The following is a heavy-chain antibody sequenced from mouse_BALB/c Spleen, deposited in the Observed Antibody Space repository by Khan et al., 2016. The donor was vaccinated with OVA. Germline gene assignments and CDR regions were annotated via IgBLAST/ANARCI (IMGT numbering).Heavy chain of an antibody. CDR2: IDPETGGT. CDR1: GYTFTDYE. V-gene: IGHV1-15*01. J-gene: IGHJ1*01. Sequence: QVQLQQSGAELVRPGASVTLSCKAPGYTFTDYEMHWVTQTPVHGLEWIGAIDPETGGTAYNQKFKGKATLTADKSSSTAYMELRSLTSAESDGYYGTRQDVWGAGTTVTVSS. CDR3: TRQDV.